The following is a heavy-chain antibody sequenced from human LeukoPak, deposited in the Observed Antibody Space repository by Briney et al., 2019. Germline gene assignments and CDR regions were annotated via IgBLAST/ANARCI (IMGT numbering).Heavy chain of an antibody. Sequence: GGSLRLSCSASGFTFSSYAMHWVRQAPGKGLEYVSAISSNGGSTYYADSAKGRFTISRDNSKNTLYLQMSSLRAEDTAVYYCVKGSAVPDAYYYYGMDVWGKGTTVTVSS. CDR2: ISSNGGST. D-gene: IGHD3-3*01. CDR1: GFTFSSYA. V-gene: IGHV3-64D*06. CDR3: VKGSAVPDAYYYYGMDV. J-gene: IGHJ6*04.